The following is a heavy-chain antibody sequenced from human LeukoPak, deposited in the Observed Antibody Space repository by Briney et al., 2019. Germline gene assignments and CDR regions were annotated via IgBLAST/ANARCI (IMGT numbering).Heavy chain of an antibody. CDR1: GGSFSGYY. D-gene: IGHD5-24*01. J-gene: IGHJ3*02. Sequence: SETLSLTCAVYGGSFSGYYWSWIRQPPGKGLEWIGEINHSGSTNYNPSLKSRVTISVDTSKNQFSLKLSSVTAADTAVYYCARAAWLQWDAFDIWGQGTMVTVSS. V-gene: IGHV4-34*01. CDR2: INHSGST. CDR3: ARAAWLQWDAFDI.